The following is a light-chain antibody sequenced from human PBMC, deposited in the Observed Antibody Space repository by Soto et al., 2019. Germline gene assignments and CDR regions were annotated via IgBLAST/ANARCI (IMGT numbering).Light chain of an antibody. V-gene: IGKV2-28*01. J-gene: IGKJ1*01. CDR1: HSLLHSNGYNF. Sequence: ILMTQSPLSLPVTPGEPASISCRSSHSLLHSNGYNFMGWYLQKPGQSPQLLIDLGSKRASGVPDRFSGSGSGTDFTLKISRVEAEDVGVYYCMQPRQSWTFGQGTKVDIK. CDR3: MQPRQSWT. CDR2: LGS.